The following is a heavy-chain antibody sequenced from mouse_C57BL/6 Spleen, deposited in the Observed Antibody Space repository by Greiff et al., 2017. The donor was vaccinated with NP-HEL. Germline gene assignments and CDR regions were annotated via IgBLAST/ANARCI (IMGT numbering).Heavy chain of an antibody. V-gene: IGHV3-6*01. CDR2: ISYDGSN. J-gene: IGHJ4*01. Sequence: EVKLMESGPGLVKPSQSLSLTCSVTGYSITSGYYWNWIRQFPGNKLEWMGYISYDGSNNYNPSLKNRISITRDTSKNQFFLKLNSVTTEDTATYYCARTGRTYYAMDYWGQGTSVTVSS. CDR1: GYSITSGYY. CDR3: ARTGRTYYAMDY. D-gene: IGHD4-1*01.